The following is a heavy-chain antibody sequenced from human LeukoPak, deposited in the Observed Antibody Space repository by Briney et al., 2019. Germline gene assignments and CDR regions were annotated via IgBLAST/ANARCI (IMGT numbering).Heavy chain of an antibody. CDR3: ASGYDSDIFDY. Sequence: PGGSLRLSCAASGFTFNSYWMSWVRQAPGKGLEWVANIKQDGSEKYYVDSVKGRFTISRDNAKNSLYLQMNSLRAEDTAVYYCASGYDSDIFDYWGQGTLVTVSS. D-gene: IGHD5-12*01. CDR1: GFTFNSYW. V-gene: IGHV3-7*01. J-gene: IGHJ4*02. CDR2: IKQDGSEK.